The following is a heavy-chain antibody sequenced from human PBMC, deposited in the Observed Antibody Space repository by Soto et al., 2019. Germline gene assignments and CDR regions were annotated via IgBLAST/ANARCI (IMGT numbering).Heavy chain of an antibody. CDR1: GFTFSSYA. J-gene: IGHJ4*02. Sequence: PGGSLRFSCAASGFTFSSYAMHWVRQAPGKGLEWVAVISYDGSNKYYADSVKGRFTISRDNSKNTLYLQMNSLRAEDTAVYYCARARNIDCSGGSCSFDYWGQGTLVTVSS. D-gene: IGHD2-15*01. CDR3: ARARNIDCSGGSCSFDY. V-gene: IGHV3-30-3*01. CDR2: ISYDGSNK.